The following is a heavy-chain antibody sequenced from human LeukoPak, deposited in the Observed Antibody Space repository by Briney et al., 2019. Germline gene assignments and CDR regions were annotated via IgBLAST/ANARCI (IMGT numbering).Heavy chain of an antibody. CDR2: IYSGGST. Sequence: GGSLRLFCAASGCTVSSNYMSWVRQAPGTGLEWVSVIYSGGSTYYADSVKGRFTISRDNSKNTLYLQMNSLRAEDTAVYYCARSLVGAKPLDYWGQGTLVTVSS. V-gene: IGHV3-53*01. CDR1: GCTVSSNY. J-gene: IGHJ4*02. D-gene: IGHD1-26*01. CDR3: ARSLVGAKPLDY.